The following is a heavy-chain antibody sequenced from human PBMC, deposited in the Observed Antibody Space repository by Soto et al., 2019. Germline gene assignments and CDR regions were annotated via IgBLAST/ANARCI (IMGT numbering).Heavy chain of an antibody. Sequence: QVQLVQSGAEVKKPGSSVKVSCKASGGTFSSYAISWVRQAPGQGLEWMGWINPNSGGTNYAQKFQGRVTMTRDTAISKAYMELGRLRSDATAVYYCARDLITMLRGVTPDHYCMDVGGQGPTVTVSS. CDR1: GGTFSSYA. CDR2: INPNSGGT. V-gene: IGHV1-2*02. CDR3: ARDLITMLRGVTPDHYCMDV. D-gene: IGHD3-10*01. J-gene: IGHJ6*02.